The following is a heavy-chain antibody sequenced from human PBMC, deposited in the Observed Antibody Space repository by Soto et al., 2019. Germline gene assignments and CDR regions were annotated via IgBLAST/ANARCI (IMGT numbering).Heavy chain of an antibody. Sequence: TSGTLSLTCTVSGGSISSYYWSWIRQPPGKGLEWVGYIYYSGSTNYNPSLKSRVTISVDTSKNQFSLKLSSVTAADTAVYYCARHATVTRTIDYWGQGTLVTVSS. J-gene: IGHJ4*02. CDR2: IYYSGST. CDR1: GGSISSYY. D-gene: IGHD4-17*01. CDR3: ARHATVTRTIDY. V-gene: IGHV4-59*08.